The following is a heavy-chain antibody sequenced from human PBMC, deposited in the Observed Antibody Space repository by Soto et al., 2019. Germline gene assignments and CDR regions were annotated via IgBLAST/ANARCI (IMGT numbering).Heavy chain of an antibody. V-gene: IGHV1-18*04. D-gene: IGHD2-15*01. Sequence: QVQMVQSGAEVKKPGASVKVSCKASGYTFTSYGISWVRQAPGQGLEWMGWISGYNGNTKYAQKVQGRVTLTTDTSKSTAYMEMRRLRSDDTAVYYCARDKMVDSFGLRTFDLWGQGTAVTVSS. CDR3: ARDKMVDSFGLRTFDL. CDR1: GYTFTSYG. J-gene: IGHJ5*02. CDR2: ISGYNGNT.